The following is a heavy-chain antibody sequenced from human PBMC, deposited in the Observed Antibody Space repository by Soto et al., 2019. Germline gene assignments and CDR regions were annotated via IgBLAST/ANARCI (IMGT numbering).Heavy chain of an antibody. V-gene: IGHV1-69*13. CDR3: ARDIVVVVAAYYYYYGMDV. CDR2: IIPIFGTA. CDR1: GGTFSSYA. Sequence: SVKVSCKAPGGTFSSYAISWVRQAPGQGLEWMGGIIPIFGTANYAQKFQGRVTITADESTSTAYMELSSLRSEDTAVYYCARDIVVVVAAYYYYYGMDVWGQGTTVTVSS. D-gene: IGHD2-15*01. J-gene: IGHJ6*02.